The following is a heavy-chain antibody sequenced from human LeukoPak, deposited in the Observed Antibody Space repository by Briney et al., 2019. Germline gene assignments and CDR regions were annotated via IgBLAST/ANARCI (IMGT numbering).Heavy chain of an antibody. J-gene: IGHJ5*02. V-gene: IGHV3-23*01. CDR2: ITGSHGRT. CDR1: GFTFSSFA. CDR3: TKDPNGDYVGAFDP. D-gene: IGHD4-17*01. Sequence: QTGGSLRLSCEASGFTFSSFAMTWVRQAPGKGLEWVSSITGSHGRTYNTDSVKGRFTISRDSSQNTLYLQMNSLRAEDTAVYYCTKDPNGDYVGAFDPWGQGTLVTVSS.